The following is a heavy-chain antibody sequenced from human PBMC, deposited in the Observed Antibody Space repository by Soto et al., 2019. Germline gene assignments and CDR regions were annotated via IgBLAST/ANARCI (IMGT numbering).Heavy chain of an antibody. Sequence: SGPTLGEPHTDPHADLHLLWFSLSTSGVGVGWIRQPPGKALEWLALIYWDDDKRYSPSLKSRLTITKDTSKNQVVLTMTNMDPVDTATYYCAHSIPDDWSFYGMDVWGQGTTVTVSS. CDR1: FSLSTSGVG. J-gene: IGHJ6*02. CDR3: AHSIPDDWSFYGMDV. V-gene: IGHV2-5*02. CDR2: IYWDDDK. D-gene: IGHD3-9*01.